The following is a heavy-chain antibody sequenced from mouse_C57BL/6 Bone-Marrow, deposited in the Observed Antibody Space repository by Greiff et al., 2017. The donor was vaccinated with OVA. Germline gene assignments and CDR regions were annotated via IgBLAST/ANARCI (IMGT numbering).Heavy chain of an antibody. J-gene: IGHJ3*01. CDR1: GYTFTSYW. V-gene: IGHV1-55*01. CDR2: IYPGSGST. CDR3: ASSYDGYPGFAY. D-gene: IGHD2-3*01. Sequence: QVQLQQPGAELVKPGASVKMSCKASGYTFTSYWITWVKQRPGQGLEWIGDIYPGSGSTNYNEKFKSKATLTVDTSSSTAYMQLSSLTSEDSAVYYCASSYDGYPGFAYWGQGTLVTVSA.